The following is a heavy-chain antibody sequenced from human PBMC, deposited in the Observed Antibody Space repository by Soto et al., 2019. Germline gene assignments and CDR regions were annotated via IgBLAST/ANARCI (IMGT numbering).Heavy chain of an antibody. D-gene: IGHD2-2*01. CDR3: ARLTGYCSSTSCWGVGY. V-gene: IGHV5-10-1*01. Sequence: GESLKISCKGSGYSFTSYWISWVRQMPGKGLEWMGRIDPSDSYTNYSPSFQGHVTISADKSISTAYLQRSSLKASDTAMYYCARLTGYCSSTSCWGVGYWGQGTLVTVSS. CDR2: IDPSDSYT. J-gene: IGHJ4*02. CDR1: GYSFTSYW.